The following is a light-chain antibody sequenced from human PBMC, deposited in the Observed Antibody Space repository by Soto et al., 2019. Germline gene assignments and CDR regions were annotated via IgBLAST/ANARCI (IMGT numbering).Light chain of an antibody. J-gene: IGLJ1*01. CDR3: QSYDSSLNNYV. CDR2: GNN. CDR1: SSNIGAGYD. Sequence: QSVLTQPPSVSGAPGQRVTISCTGSSSNIGAGYDVHWYQQLPGTAPKLLIYGNNNRPSGVPDRFSGSKSGTSASLAITGLQAEDEADYYCQSYDSSLNNYVFGTGPKLTVL. V-gene: IGLV1-40*01.